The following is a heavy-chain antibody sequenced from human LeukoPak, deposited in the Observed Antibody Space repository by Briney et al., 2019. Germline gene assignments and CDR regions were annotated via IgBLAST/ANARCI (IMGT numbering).Heavy chain of an antibody. V-gene: IGHV4-34*01. CDR1: GGSFSGYY. CDR2: INHSGST. D-gene: IGHD6-13*01. J-gene: IGHJ5*02. Sequence: PSETLSLTCAVYGGSFSGYYWSWIRQPPGKGLEWIWEINHSGSTNYNPSLKSRVTISVDTSKNQFSLKLSSVTAADTAVYYCARYSSSWARWFDPWGQGTLVTVSS. CDR3: ARYSSSWARWFDP.